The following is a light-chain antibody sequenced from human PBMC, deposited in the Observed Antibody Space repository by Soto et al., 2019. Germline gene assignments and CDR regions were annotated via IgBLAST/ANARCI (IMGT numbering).Light chain of an antibody. J-gene: IGKJ1*01. CDR3: QQYNKWPPAT. CDR1: QSVSSN. Sequence: EIVMTQSPATLSVSPGERATLSCRASQSVSSNLAWYQQKPGQAPRLLIYGESSRATGIPARFSGSGSGTEFTLTISSLQSEDFAVYYCQQYNKWPPATFGQGTKADIK. CDR2: GES. V-gene: IGKV3-15*01.